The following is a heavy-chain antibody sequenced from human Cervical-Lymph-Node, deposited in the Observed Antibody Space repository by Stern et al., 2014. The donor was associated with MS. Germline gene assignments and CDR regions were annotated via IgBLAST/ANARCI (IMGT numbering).Heavy chain of an antibody. CDR2: SVPLFGKT. J-gene: IGHJ6*02. CDR1: GGTFSNYA. D-gene: IGHD4-17*01. V-gene: IGHV1-69*01. CDR3: ASPLTATSVPFGYYGMDV. Sequence: VQLVESGAEVKKPGSSVKVSCKASGGTFSNYATSWVRQAPGQGLEWMGGSVPLFGKTNYAQKFQGRVTITADESTSTAYMDLSSLRSEDTAVYYCASPLTATSVPFGYYGMDVWGQGTTVTVS.